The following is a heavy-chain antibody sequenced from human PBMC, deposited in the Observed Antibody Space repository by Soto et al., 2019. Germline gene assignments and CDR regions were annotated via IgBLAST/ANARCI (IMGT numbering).Heavy chain of an antibody. D-gene: IGHD1-1*01. V-gene: IGHV5-51*01. CDR2: IYPGDSHA. CDR1: GYRFTNYW. CDR3: ARRLDWNGEAFEI. J-gene: IGHJ3*02. Sequence: GESLKISCKGSGYRFTNYWIGWVRQMPGKGLEWMGIIYPGDSHARYSPSFQGQVTISADKSISTAYLQWSSLKASDTAMYYCARRLDWNGEAFEIWGQGTMVTVSS.